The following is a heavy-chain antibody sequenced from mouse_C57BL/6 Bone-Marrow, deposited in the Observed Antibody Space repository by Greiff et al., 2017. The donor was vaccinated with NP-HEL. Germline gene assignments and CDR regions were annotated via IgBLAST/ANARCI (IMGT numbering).Heavy chain of an antibody. J-gene: IGHJ2*01. CDR3: ARGLLDYFDY. V-gene: IGHV1-81*01. CDR1: GYTFTSYG. Sequence: VQLQQSGAELARPGASVKLSCKASGYTFTSYGISWVKQRTGQGLEWIGEIYPGSGNTYYNEKFKGKATLTADKSSSTAYMELRSLTSEDSAVYFCARGLLDYFDYWGQGTTLTVSS. CDR2: IYPGSGNT. D-gene: IGHD2-3*01.